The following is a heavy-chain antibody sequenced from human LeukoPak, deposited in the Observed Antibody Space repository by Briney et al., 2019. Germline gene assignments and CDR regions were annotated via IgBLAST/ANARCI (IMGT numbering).Heavy chain of an antibody. CDR3: ARDSDSSGYYFDY. D-gene: IGHD3-22*01. Sequence: ASVKVSCKSSGYTFTGYYMHWVRQPPAQGLEWVGCINPNSGGTNYAQKFQGRVTMTRDTSIRTAYMELSRLRSDDTAVYYCARDSDSSGYYFDYWGQGTLVTVSS. J-gene: IGHJ4*02. V-gene: IGHV1-2*02. CDR2: INPNSGGT. CDR1: GYTFTGYY.